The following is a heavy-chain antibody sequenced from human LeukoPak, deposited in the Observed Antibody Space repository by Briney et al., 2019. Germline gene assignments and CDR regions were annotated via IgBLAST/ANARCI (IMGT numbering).Heavy chain of an antibody. J-gene: IGHJ6*04. CDR3: ARGFGELLWPNYYYYGMDV. CDR2: VSSSGSTI. D-gene: IGHD3-10*01. V-gene: IGHV3-48*03. Sequence: GGSLRLSCAASGFTFSSYEMNWVRQAPGKGLEWVSYVSSSGSTIYYADSVKGRFTISRDNAKNSLYLQMNSLRAEDTAVYYCARGFGELLWPNYYYYGMDVWAKGPRSPSPQ. CDR1: GFTFSSYE.